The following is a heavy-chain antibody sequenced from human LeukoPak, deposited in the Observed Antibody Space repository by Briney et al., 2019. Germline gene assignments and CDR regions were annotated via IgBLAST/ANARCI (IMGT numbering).Heavy chain of an antibody. CDR2: ISGSGGST. D-gene: IGHD5-12*01. V-gene: IGHV3-23*01. Sequence: GSLRLSCAASGFTFSSYAMGWVRQAPGKGLEWVSAISGSGGSTYYADSVKGRFTISRDNSKNTLYLQMNSLRAEDTAVYYCARLLGDIVATILYWGQGTLVTVSS. J-gene: IGHJ4*02. CDR3: ARLLGDIVATILY. CDR1: GFTFSSYA.